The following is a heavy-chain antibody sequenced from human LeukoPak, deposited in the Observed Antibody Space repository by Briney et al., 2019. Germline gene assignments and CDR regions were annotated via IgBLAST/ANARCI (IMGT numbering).Heavy chain of an antibody. CDR3: ASLPGGGSGSYQQDY. J-gene: IGHJ4*02. CDR2: IIPIFGTS. D-gene: IGHD3-10*01. V-gene: IGHV1-69*06. CDR1: GGTFSSYA. Sequence: SVKVSCKASGGTFSSYAISWVRQAPGQGLEWMGGIIPIFGTSNYAQKFQGRVTITADKSTSTAYMELSSLRSEDTAVYYCASLPGGGSGSYQQDYWGQGTLVTVSS.